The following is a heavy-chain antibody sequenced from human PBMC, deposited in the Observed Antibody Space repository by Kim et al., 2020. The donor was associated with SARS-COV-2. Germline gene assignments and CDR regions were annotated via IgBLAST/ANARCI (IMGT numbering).Heavy chain of an antibody. CDR1: GFTFSSYG. D-gene: IGHD1-26*01. J-gene: IGHJ4*02. CDR3: ARDLRIVGATFDY. Sequence: GGSLRLSCAVSGFTFSSYGMHWVRQAPGKGLEWVAVISYDGSNKYYADSVKGRFTISRDNSKNTLYLQMNSLRAEDTAVYYCARDLRIVGATFDYWGQGTLVTVSS. CDR2: ISYDGSNK. V-gene: IGHV3-33*05.